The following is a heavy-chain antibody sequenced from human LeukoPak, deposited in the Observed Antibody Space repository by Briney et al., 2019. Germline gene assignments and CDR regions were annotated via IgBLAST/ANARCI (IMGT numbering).Heavy chain of an antibody. Sequence: ASVKVSCKASGYTFTSYGISWVRQPPGQGLEWMGWISTYNGNTNYAQKLQGRVTMTTDTSTSTAYMELRSLRSDDTAVYYCARVVVSLGSCDIWGQGTLVTVSS. D-gene: IGHD2-15*01. V-gene: IGHV1-18*01. J-gene: IGHJ4*02. CDR3: ARVVVSLGSCDI. CDR2: ISTYNGNT. CDR1: GYTFTSYG.